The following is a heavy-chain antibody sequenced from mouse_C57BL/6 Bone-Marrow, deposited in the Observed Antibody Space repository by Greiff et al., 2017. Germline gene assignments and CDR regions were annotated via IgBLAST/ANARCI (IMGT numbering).Heavy chain of an antibody. CDR3: ARRYYYGFAY. J-gene: IGHJ3*01. Sequence: EVKLMESGGGLVQPGGSLKLSCAASGFTFSDYYMYWVRQTPEKRLEWVAYISNGGGSTYYPDTVKGRFTISRDNAKNTLYLQMSRLKSEDTAMYYCARRYYYGFAYWGQGTLVTVSA. D-gene: IGHD1-1*01. CDR1: GFTFSDYY. V-gene: IGHV5-12*01. CDR2: ISNGGGST.